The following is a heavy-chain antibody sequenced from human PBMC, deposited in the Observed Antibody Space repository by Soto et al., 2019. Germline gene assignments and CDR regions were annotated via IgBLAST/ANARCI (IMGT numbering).Heavy chain of an antibody. V-gene: IGHV1-69*01. Sequence: QVQLVQSGAEVKKPGSSVKVSCKASGGTFSSYAISWVRQAPGQGLEWMGGIIPIFGTANYAQKFQGRVTITADESTSTAYMELSSLRSEDTAVYYCARVVTMVRGVIIRGYYYGMDVWGQGTTVTVFS. D-gene: IGHD3-10*01. CDR3: ARVVTMVRGVIIRGYYYGMDV. CDR2: IIPIFGTA. J-gene: IGHJ6*02. CDR1: GGTFSSYA.